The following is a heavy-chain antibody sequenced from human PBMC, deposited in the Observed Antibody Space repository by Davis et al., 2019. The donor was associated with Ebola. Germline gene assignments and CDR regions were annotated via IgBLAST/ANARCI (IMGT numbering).Heavy chain of an antibody. J-gene: IGHJ6*04. CDR2: IYYSGSA. D-gene: IGHD4-17*01. CDR3: ARDLRDYYYGMDV. Sequence: MPSETLSLTCTVSGGSIRTGGYYWSWIRQHPGKGLEWIGYIYYSGSAYYNPSLKSRVTISIDRSKNQFSLKLTSVTAADTAAYYCARDLRDYYYGMDVWGKGTTVTVSS. V-gene: IGHV4-31*03. CDR1: GGSIRTGGYY.